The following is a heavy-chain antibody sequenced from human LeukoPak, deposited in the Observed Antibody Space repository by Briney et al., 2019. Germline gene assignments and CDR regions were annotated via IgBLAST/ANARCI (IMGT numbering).Heavy chain of an antibody. Sequence: SVKVSCKASGGTFSSYAISWVRQAPGQGLEWMGGIIPIFGTANYAQKFQGRVTITADESTSTAYMELSSLRSEDTAVYYCARVGVDTAMVTYYYFGYWGQGTLVTVSS. D-gene: IGHD5-18*01. J-gene: IGHJ4*02. CDR2: IIPIFGTA. CDR1: GGTFSSYA. V-gene: IGHV1-69*13. CDR3: ARVGVDTAMVTYYYFGY.